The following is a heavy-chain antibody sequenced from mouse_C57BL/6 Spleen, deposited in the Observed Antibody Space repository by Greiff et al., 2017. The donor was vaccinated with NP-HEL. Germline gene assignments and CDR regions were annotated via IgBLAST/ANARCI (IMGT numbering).Heavy chain of an antibody. D-gene: IGHD2-3*01. Sequence: QVQLQQPGAELVKPGASVKLSCKASGYTFTSYWMQWVKQRPGQGLEWIGEIDPSDSYTNYNQKFKGKATLTVDTSSSTAYMQLSSLISEDSAVYYCARGRDGYCFDYWGQGTTLTVSS. J-gene: IGHJ2*01. CDR1: GYTFTSYW. CDR3: ARGRDGYCFDY. CDR2: IDPSDSYT. V-gene: IGHV1-50*01.